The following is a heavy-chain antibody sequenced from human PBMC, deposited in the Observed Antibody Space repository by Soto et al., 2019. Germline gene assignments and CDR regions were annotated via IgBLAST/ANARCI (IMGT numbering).Heavy chain of an antibody. CDR3: ATRSGPRALDI. CDR1: GYTFTTYY. CDR2: INPSRGST. D-gene: IGHD2-15*01. J-gene: IGHJ3*02. Sequence: ASVKVSCKASGYTFTTYYLHWVRQAPGQGLEWMGIINPSRGSTSYAQKFQGRVTMTGDTSTRTVYMELSSLRSDDTAVYYCATRSGPRALDIWGQGTMVTVSS. V-gene: IGHV1-46*01.